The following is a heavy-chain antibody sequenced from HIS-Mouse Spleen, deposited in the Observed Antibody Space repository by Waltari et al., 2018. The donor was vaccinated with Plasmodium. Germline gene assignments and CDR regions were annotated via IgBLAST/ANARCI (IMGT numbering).Heavy chain of an antibody. CDR3: ATLSGLDDY. CDR1: GYTLTELS. V-gene: IGHV1-24*01. J-gene: IGHJ4*02. D-gene: IGHD6-6*01. Sequence: QVQLVQSGAAVKKPGASVKVSCKVSGYTLTELSMHWVRQAPGKGLEWGGGFEPRVRETVYAQKIQGRVTMDEDTSTYTAYMERGSLRAEDTAVYYCATLSGLDDYWGQVTLVTVSS. CDR2: FEPRVRET.